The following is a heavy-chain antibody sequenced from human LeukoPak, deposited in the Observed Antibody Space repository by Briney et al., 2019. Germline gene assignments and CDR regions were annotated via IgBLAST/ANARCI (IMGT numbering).Heavy chain of an antibody. CDR3: ARDGKYDYVWGSYRAWDY. Sequence: GGSLRLSCAASGFTFSSYWMSWVRQAPGKGLEWVANIKQDGSEKYYVDSVKGRFTLSRDNAKTSLYLQMNSLRAEDTAVYFCARDGKYDYVWGSYRAWDYWGQGTLVTVS. D-gene: IGHD3-16*02. V-gene: IGHV3-7*01. CDR1: GFTFSSYW. CDR2: IKQDGSEK. J-gene: IGHJ4*02.